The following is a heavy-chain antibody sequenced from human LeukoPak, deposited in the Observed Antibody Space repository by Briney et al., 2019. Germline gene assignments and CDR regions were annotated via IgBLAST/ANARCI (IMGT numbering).Heavy chain of an antibody. CDR3: TSPRNYYGSGGYYD. J-gene: IGHJ4*02. V-gene: IGHV3-49*04. CDR2: IRSKAFGGTT. CDR1: GFTFGDYA. D-gene: IGHD3-10*01. Sequence: PGRSLRLSYTASGFTFGDYAMAWVRQAPGKGLEWVGFIRSKAFGGTTEYAASVKGRFTISRDDSKSIASLQMNSLKTEDTAVYYCTSPRNYYGSGGYYDWGQGTLVTVSS.